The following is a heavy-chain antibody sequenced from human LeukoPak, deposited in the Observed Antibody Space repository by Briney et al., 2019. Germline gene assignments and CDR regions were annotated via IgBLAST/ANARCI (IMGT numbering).Heavy chain of an antibody. Sequence: GGSLRLSCAASGFTFSSYSMNWVRQAPGKGLEWVSSISSSSSYIYYVDSVKGRFTISRDNAKNSLYLQMNSLRAEDTAVYYCARVGRKVVAAHGRYFDYWGQGTLVTVSS. V-gene: IGHV3-21*01. CDR2: ISSSSSYI. D-gene: IGHD2-15*01. CDR1: GFTFSSYS. J-gene: IGHJ4*02. CDR3: ARVGRKVVAAHGRYFDY.